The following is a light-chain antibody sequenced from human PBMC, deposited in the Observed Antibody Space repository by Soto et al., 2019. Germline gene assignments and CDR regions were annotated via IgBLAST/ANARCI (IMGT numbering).Light chain of an antibody. V-gene: IGKV3-15*01. CDR2: GAS. Sequence: EIVMTHSPATLSVSPGERATLSCWASQSVSSNLAWYQQKPGQAPRLLIYGASTRATGVPARFSGSGSGTEFTLTISSLQSEDFAVYYCQQYNNWWTFGQGTKVEIK. J-gene: IGKJ1*01. CDR3: QQYNNWWT. CDR1: QSVSSN.